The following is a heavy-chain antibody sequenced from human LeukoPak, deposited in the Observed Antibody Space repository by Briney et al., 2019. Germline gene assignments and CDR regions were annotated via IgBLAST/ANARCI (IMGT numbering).Heavy chain of an antibody. D-gene: IGHD6-19*01. J-gene: IGHJ4*02. CDR3: ASGPYSSGWYFDY. CDR1: GGSFSGYY. Sequence: KSSETLSLTCAVYGGSFSGYYWSWIRQPPGKGLEWIGEINHSGSTSYNPSLKSRVTISVDTSKNQFSLKLSSVTAADTAVYYCASGPYSSGWYFDYWGQGTLVTVSS. V-gene: IGHV4-34*01. CDR2: INHSGST.